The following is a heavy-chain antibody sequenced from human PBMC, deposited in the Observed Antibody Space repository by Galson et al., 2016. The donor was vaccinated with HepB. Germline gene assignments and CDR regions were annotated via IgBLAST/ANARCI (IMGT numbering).Heavy chain of an antibody. J-gene: IGHJ4*02. V-gene: IGHV3-9*01. CDR3: ARGGRGWA. D-gene: IGHD6-19*01. CDR2: VRWDGDTL. Sequence: SLRLSCAASGFKFDDFAIHWVRQPPGKGLDWVAGVRWDGDTLGYADSVMGRFTISRDKANNSVHLQMNSLRGEDTAIYYCARGGRGWAWGQGTLVTVSS. CDR1: GFKFDDFA.